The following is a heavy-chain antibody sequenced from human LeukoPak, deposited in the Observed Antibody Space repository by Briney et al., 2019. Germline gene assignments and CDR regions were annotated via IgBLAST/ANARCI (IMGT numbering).Heavy chain of an antibody. CDR3: ARDVRVVVPAAIGYYYYYYMDV. Sequence: GGSLRLSCAASGFTFDDYGMSWVRQAPGKGLELVSGINWNGGSTGYADSVKGRFTISRDNAKNSLYLQMNSLRAEDTAVYYCARDVRVVVPAAIGYYYYYYMDVWGKGTTVTVSS. V-gene: IGHV3-20*04. J-gene: IGHJ6*03. CDR2: INWNGGST. D-gene: IGHD2-2*01. CDR1: GFTFDDYG.